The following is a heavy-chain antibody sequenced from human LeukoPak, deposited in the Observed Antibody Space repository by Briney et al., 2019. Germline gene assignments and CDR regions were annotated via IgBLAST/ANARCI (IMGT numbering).Heavy chain of an antibody. V-gene: IGHV3-33*01. CDR1: GFAFNSYV. Sequence: GGSLRLSCAASGFAFNSYVIHWVRQAPGKGLEWVAIIWFDGSHEDYVDSVKGRFTISRDNSKNTLYLQMNSLRAEDTAVYYCARSGGVVVVAATLDYWGQGTLVTVSS. CDR3: ARSGGVVVVAATLDY. CDR2: IWFDGSHE. J-gene: IGHJ4*02. D-gene: IGHD2-15*01.